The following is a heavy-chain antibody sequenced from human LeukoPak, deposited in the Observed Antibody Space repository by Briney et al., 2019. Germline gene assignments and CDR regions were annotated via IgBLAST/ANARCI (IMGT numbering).Heavy chain of an antibody. D-gene: IGHD2-2*01. CDR1: GGSISSYY. Sequence: PSETLSLTCTVSGGSISSYYWSWIRQPPGKGLEWIGYIYYSGRTNYNPSLKSRVTISVDTSKNQFSLKLSSVTAADTAVYYCARVVGGGCSSTSCYRSYYYYYMDVWGKGTTVTVSS. CDR3: ARVVGGGCSSTSCYRSYYYYYMDV. CDR2: IYYSGRT. J-gene: IGHJ6*03. V-gene: IGHV4-59*01.